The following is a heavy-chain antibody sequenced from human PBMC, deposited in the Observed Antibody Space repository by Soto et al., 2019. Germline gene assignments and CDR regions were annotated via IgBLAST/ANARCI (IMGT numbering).Heavy chain of an antibody. CDR2: VNSDVSST. Sequence: PGGSLRLSCAASGFTFSSYWMHWVRHAPGKGLVWVSRVNSDVSSTNYADSVKGRFTISRDNAKDTLYLQMNSLRAEDTAVYYCAREGNYGNHHDGFDIWGQGTMVTVSS. V-gene: IGHV3-74*01. CDR3: AREGNYGNHHDGFDI. D-gene: IGHD1-7*01. J-gene: IGHJ3*02. CDR1: GFTFSSYW.